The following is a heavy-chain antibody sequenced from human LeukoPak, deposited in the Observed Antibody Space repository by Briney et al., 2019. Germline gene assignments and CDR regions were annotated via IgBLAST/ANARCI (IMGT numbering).Heavy chain of an antibody. CDR3: AKDLHGGYSSDY. D-gene: IGHD4-23*01. CDR2: MGYEGIHK. V-gene: IGHV3-30*02. J-gene: IGHJ4*02. Sequence: GGSLRLSCAASGFTFSSYWMSWVRQAPGKGLEWVAFMGYEGIHKYYADSVKGRFTISKDNSKATLYLQMNSLRPEDTAVYYCAKDLHGGYSSDYWGQGTLVTVSS. CDR1: GFTFSSYW.